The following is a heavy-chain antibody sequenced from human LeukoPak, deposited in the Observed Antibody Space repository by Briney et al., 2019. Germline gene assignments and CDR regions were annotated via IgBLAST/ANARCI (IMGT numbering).Heavy chain of an antibody. CDR1: GYTFTSYG. D-gene: IGHD5-12*01. J-gene: IGHJ4*02. V-gene: IGHV1-18*01. Sequence: ASVKVSCKASGYTFTSYGISWVRQAPGQGLEWMGWISAYNGNTNYAQKLQGRVTMTTDTSTSTAYMELRSLRSDDTAVYYCARGPMEVWWLRFADTGDYWGQGTLVTVSS. CDR3: ARGPMEVWWLRFADTGDY. CDR2: ISAYNGNT.